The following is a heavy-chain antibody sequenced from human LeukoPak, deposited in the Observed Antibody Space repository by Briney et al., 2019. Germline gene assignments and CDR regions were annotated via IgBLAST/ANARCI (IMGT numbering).Heavy chain of an antibody. CDR2: IHTSGST. D-gene: IGHD3-22*01. V-gene: IGHV4-4*07. Sequence: SETLSLTCTFSGGSISRYYWSWIRQPAGKGLEWIGRIHTSGSTNYNPSLKSRVTMSVDTSKNQFSLKLSSVTAADTAVYYCARDRYYYDSSGYYIFDYWGQGTLVTVSS. J-gene: IGHJ4*02. CDR3: ARDRYYYDSSGYYIFDY. CDR1: GGSISRYY.